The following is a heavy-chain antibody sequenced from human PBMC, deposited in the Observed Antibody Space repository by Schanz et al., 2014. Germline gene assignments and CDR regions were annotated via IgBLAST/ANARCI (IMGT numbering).Heavy chain of an antibody. D-gene: IGHD3-10*01. V-gene: IGHV3-30*02. CDR3: ARDVHYHRSGSDDY. J-gene: IGHJ4*02. Sequence: QVQLVESGGGVVQPGGSLRLSCAASGFTFSSYGMHWVRQAPGKGLEWVAFIRYDGSNNYYADSVKGRFTISRDNAKNSLYLQMNSLRDDDTAMYYCARDVHYHRSGSDDYWGRGTLVTVSS. CDR1: GFTFSSYG. CDR2: IRYDGSNN.